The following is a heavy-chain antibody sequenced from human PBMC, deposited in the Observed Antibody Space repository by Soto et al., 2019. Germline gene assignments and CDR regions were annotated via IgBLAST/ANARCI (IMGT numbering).Heavy chain of an antibody. J-gene: IGHJ4*02. V-gene: IGHV3-66*04. CDR3: ARRGYNYGGGYFDY. CDR1: GVTVSSNY. D-gene: IGHD5-18*01. CDR2: IYSGGST. Sequence: EVQLVESGGGLVQPGGSLRLSCAASGVTVSSNYMSWVRQAPGKGLEWVSVIYSGGSTYYADSVKGRFTISRDNSKNTLYLQMNRLRAEDTAGYYCARRGYNYGGGYFDYWGQGTLVTVSS.